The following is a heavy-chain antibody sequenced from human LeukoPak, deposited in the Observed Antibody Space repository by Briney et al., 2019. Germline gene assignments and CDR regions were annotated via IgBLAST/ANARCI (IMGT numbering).Heavy chain of an antibody. CDR2: IYYSGST. Sequence: SETLSLTXTVPGGSISSGDYYWSWIRQPPGQGLEWIGYIYYSGSTYYNPSLKSRITISVDTSKNQFSLKLSSVTAADTAVYYCAREGVLRFLEWRYYFDYWGQGTLVTVSS. D-gene: IGHD3-3*01. CDR1: GGSISSGDYY. V-gene: IGHV4-30-4*08. CDR3: AREGVLRFLEWRYYFDY. J-gene: IGHJ4*02.